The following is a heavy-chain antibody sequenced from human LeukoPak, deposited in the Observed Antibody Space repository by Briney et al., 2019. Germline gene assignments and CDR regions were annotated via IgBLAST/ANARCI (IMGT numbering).Heavy chain of an antibody. CDR3: ARDGYNRYHFDY. CDR1: GFTFSSYE. CDR2: ISSSGSTI. V-gene: IGHV3-48*03. Sequence: GGSLRLSCAASGFTFSSYEMNWVRQAPGKGREWVSYISSSGSTIYYADSVKGRFTISRDNAKNSLYLQMNSLRAEDTAVYYCARDGYNRYHFDYWGQGTLVTVSP. J-gene: IGHJ4*02. D-gene: IGHD5-24*01.